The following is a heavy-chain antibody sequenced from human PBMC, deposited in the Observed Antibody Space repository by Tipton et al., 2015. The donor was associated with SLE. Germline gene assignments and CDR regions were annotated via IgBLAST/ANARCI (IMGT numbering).Heavy chain of an antibody. J-gene: IGHJ3*02. Sequence: QSGPEVKKPGATVKISCKVSGYTFTDYYMHWVQQAPGKGLEWMGLVDPEDGETIYAEKFQGRVTITVETSADTAYMELSSLRSEDTAVYYCATLPSWIHSMAPGAFDIWGQGTMVTVSS. D-gene: IGHD5-18*01. CDR1: GYTFTDYY. CDR2: VDPEDGET. V-gene: IGHV1-69-2*01. CDR3: ATLPSWIHSMAPGAFDI.